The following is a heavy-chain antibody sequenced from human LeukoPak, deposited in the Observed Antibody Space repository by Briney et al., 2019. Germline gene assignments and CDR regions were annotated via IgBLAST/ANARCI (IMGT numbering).Heavy chain of an antibody. V-gene: IGHV4-34*01. Sequence: SETLSLTCAVYGGSFSGYYWSWIRQPPGKGLEWIGEINHSGSTNYNPSLKCRVTIPVDTSKNQFSLKLSSVTAADTAVYYCAGKVYSVDYWGQGTLVTVSS. CDR1: GGSFSGYY. CDR2: INHSGST. CDR3: AGKVYSVDY. D-gene: IGHD4-11*01. J-gene: IGHJ4*02.